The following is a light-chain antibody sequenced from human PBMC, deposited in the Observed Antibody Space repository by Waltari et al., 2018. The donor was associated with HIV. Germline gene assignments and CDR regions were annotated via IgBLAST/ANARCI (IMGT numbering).Light chain of an antibody. V-gene: IGLV2-23*02. CDR2: AVS. Sequence: QSALTQPASVSGSPGQSITISCTGTSSDVGGYNLVSWYQQHPGKAPKPTIYAVSKRPSGVSNRCSGSKSGNTASLTISGLQAEDEADYYCCAYAGSTTYVIFGGGTKLTVL. J-gene: IGLJ2*01. CDR1: SSDVGGYNL. CDR3: CAYAGSTTYVI.